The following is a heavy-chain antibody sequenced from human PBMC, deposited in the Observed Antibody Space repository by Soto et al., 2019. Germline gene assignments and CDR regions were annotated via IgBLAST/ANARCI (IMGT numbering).Heavy chain of an antibody. V-gene: IGHV3-72*01. D-gene: IGHD2-2*01. Sequence: EVQLVESGGGLVQPGGSLRLSCAASGFTFSDHYMDWVRQAPGKGLEWVGRTRNKANSYATEYAASVKGRFTISRDDSNNSLYLQMNSLKTEDTAVYYCASSLGDCRSTTCHHYYFDYWGQEPWSPSPQ. CDR1: GFTFSDHY. CDR2: TRNKANSYAT. J-gene: IGHJ4*01. CDR3: ASSLGDCRSTTCHHYYFDY.